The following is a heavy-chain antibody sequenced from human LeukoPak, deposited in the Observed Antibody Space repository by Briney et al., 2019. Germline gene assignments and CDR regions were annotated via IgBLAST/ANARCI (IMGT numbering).Heavy chain of an antibody. CDR2: IIPILDIP. Sequence: ASVKVSCKASGGTFNSYSFSWVRQAPGQGLEWMGRIIPILDIPKYAQKFQGRLTASADKSTTTLYMELSSLTSEDTAMYYCARESPYGDSLRPKCFDPWGQGTLVTVSS. CDR1: GGTFNSYS. CDR3: ARESPYGDSLRPKCFDP. D-gene: IGHD4-17*01. J-gene: IGHJ5*02. V-gene: IGHV1-69*04.